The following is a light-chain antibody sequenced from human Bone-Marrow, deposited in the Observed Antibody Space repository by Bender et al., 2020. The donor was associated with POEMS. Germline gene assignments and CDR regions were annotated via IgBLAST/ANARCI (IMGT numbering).Light chain of an antibody. V-gene: IGLV7-46*01. Sequence: QAVVTQEPSLTVSPGGRVTLTCDCSTGAVTSGHYPSWFQQRPGQAPRALIYDTKHIHSWTPARFSGSLLGGKAALTLSGAQSEDEAEYFCLLSFSGTSWVFGGGTKLTVL. CDR1: TGAVTSGHY. CDR3: LLSFSGTSWV. J-gene: IGLJ3*02. CDR2: DTK.